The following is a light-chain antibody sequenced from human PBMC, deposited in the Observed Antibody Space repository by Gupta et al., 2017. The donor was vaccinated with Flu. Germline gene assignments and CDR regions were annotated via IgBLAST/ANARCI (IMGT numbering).Light chain of an antibody. CDR3: RSYAGSYTVV. Sequence: ALTQPPAASGYPGPSVTISCTGTTTDVGTYNYVSWYQQHPGKAPKLMIYEVTTRPSGVPDRFSGSKSANTASLTLSGLQAEDEAEYYCRSYAGSYTVVFGTGTKVTVL. V-gene: IGLV2-8*01. J-gene: IGLJ1*01. CDR1: TTDVGTYNY. CDR2: EVT.